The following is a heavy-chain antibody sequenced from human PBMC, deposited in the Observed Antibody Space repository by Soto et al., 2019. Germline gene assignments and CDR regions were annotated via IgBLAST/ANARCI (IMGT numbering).Heavy chain of an antibody. CDR2: IKSKTDGGTT. CDR1: GFTFSNAW. D-gene: IGHD3-22*01. J-gene: IGHJ6*02. CDR3: HYYDSSGYYYDSYYYGMDV. Sequence: EVQLVESGGGLVKPGGSLRLSCAASGFTFSNAWMSWVRQAPGKGLEWVGRIKSKTDGGTTDYAAPVKGRFTISRDDSKNTLYLQMNSLKTEDTAVYYCHYYDSSGYYYDSYYYGMDVWGQGTTGTVSS. V-gene: IGHV3-15*01.